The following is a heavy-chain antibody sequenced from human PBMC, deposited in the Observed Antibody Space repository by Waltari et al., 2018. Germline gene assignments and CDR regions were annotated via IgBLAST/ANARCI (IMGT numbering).Heavy chain of an antibody. CDR1: GGPFRSYA. Sequence: QVQLVQSGAEVKKPGSSVKVSCKASGGPFRSYAISWVRQAPGQGLEWMVGIIPIFGTANYAQKFQGRVTITADESTSTAYMELSSLRSEDTAVYYCALTMVYAISFDYWGQGTLVTVSS. D-gene: IGHD2-8*01. CDR2: IIPIFGTA. J-gene: IGHJ4*02. CDR3: ALTMVYAISFDY. V-gene: IGHV1-69*01.